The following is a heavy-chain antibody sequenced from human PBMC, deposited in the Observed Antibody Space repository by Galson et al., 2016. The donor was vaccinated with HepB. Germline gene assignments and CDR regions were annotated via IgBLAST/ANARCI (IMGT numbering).Heavy chain of an antibody. CDR3: ARQGYDFWSSHYNYNFFDP. J-gene: IGHJ5*02. CDR2: IFYSGGDT. D-gene: IGHD3/OR15-3a*01. CDR1: GDSTLSMTSS. V-gene: IGHV4-39*01. Sequence: ETLSLTCTVSGDSTLSMTSSWAWIRQPPGKGLEWIGSIFYSGGDTYYNPSLKSRVTISADTSRNQCSMKVTSVTAADTAKYYCARQGYDFWSSHYNYNFFDPWGPGTLVIVSS.